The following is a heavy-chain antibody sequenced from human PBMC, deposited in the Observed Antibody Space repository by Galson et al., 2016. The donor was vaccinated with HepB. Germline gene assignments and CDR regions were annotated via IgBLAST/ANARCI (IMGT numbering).Heavy chain of an antibody. J-gene: IGHJ4*02. CDR3: AKGYRFRYNWNAFDY. CDR2: ISYDGSNK. Sequence: SLRLSCAASGFTFSSYGMHWVRQAPGKGLEWVAVISYDGSNKYYADSVKGRFTISRDNSKNTLYLQMNSLRAEDTAVYYCAKGYRFRYNWNAFDYWGQGTLVTVSS. V-gene: IGHV3-30*18. D-gene: IGHD1-20*01. CDR1: GFTFSSYG.